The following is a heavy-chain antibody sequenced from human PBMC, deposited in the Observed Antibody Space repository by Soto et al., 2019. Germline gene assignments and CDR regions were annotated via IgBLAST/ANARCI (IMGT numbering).Heavy chain of an antibody. CDR1: GGSISSSNW. CDR2: IYHSGST. D-gene: IGHD5-18*01. V-gene: IGHV4-4*02. CDR3: AKLYSYGPEPFGY. Sequence: SETLSLTCAVSGGSISSSNWWSWVRQPPGKGLEWIGEIYHSGSTNYNPSLKGRFTISRDNSKNTLYLQMNSLRAEDTAVYYCAKLYSYGPEPFGYWGQGTQVTVSS. J-gene: IGHJ4*02.